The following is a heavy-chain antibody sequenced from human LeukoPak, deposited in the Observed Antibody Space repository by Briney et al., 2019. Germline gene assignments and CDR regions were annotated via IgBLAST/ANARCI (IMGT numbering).Heavy chain of an antibody. Sequence: GGPLRLSCAASGFTFSSYAMHWVRQAPGKGLGWVAVIPYDGSNKYYADSVKGRFTISRENSKNRLYLQMNRLRAEDTAVYYCARAEGSGGELDSWGQGTLVTVSS. J-gene: IGHJ4*02. CDR2: IPYDGSNK. D-gene: IGHD2-21*01. V-gene: IGHV3-30*04. CDR3: ARAEGSGGELDS. CDR1: GFTFSSYA.